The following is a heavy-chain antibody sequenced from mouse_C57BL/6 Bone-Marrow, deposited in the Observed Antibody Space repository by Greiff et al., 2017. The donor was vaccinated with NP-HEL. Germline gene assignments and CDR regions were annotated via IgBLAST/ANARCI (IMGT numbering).Heavy chain of an antibody. J-gene: IGHJ3*01. Sequence: VQLQQPGAELVMPGASVKLSCKASGYTFTSYWMHWVKQRPGQGLEWIGEIDPSDSYTNYNQKFKGKSTLTVDKSSSTAYMQLSSLTSEDSAVYYCARKDYYGSSGWFAYWGQGTLVTVSA. D-gene: IGHD1-1*01. CDR1: GYTFTSYW. V-gene: IGHV1-69*01. CDR2: IDPSDSYT. CDR3: ARKDYYGSSGWFAY.